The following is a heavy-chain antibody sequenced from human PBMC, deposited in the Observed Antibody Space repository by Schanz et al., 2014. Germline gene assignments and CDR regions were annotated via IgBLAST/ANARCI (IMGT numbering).Heavy chain of an antibody. Sequence: QVQLVESGGGVVQPGRSLRLSCAASGFTFSSYGMHWVRQAPGKGLEWVAVKWYDGSNKYYADSVKGRFTISRDNSKNTLFLQMNSLRAEDTAVYYCARDHTTESYYSAGPPIDYWGQGTLLTVSS. D-gene: IGHD1-26*01. CDR2: KWYDGSNK. CDR1: GFTFSSYG. V-gene: IGHV3-33*01. CDR3: ARDHTTESYYSAGPPIDY. J-gene: IGHJ4*02.